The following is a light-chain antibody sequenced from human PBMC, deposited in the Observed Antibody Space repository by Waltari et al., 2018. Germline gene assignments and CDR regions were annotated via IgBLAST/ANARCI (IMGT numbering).Light chain of an antibody. CDR1: QTIGTW. Sequence: DTQMTQSPSTLSASVGDRTTITCRSSQTIGTWLAWYHQAPGKAPKLLIYETSKLESGVSSRLSGGGSGTQFTLTINSLQPDDIGSYYCQQYNTYPWTFGQGTKVETK. J-gene: IGKJ1*01. CDR3: QQYNTYPWT. V-gene: IGKV1-5*01. CDR2: ETS.